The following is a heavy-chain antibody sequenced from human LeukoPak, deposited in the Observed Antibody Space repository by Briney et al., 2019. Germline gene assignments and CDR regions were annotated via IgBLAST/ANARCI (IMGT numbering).Heavy chain of an antibody. CDR2: INSDGSST. Sequence: GGSLRLSCAASGFTFSSYWMHWFRQAPGKGLVWVSRINSDGSSTSYADSVKGRFTISRDNAKNTLYLQMNSLRAEDTAVYYCARVVVDTAMVFDYWGQGTLVTVSS. J-gene: IGHJ4*02. D-gene: IGHD5-18*01. CDR1: GFTFSSYW. V-gene: IGHV3-74*01. CDR3: ARVVVDTAMVFDY.